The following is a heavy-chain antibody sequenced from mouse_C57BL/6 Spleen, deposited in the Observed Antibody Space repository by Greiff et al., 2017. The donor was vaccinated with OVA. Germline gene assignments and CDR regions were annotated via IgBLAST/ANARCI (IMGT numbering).Heavy chain of an antibody. CDR2: INPNNGGT. J-gene: IGHJ2*01. CDR1: GYTFTDYN. V-gene: IGHV1-22*01. D-gene: IGHD2-4*01. Sequence: EVQRVESGPELVKPGASVKMSCKASGYTFTDYNMHWVKQSHGKSLEWIGYINPNNGGTSYNQKFKGKATLTVNKSSSTAYMELRSLTSEDSAVYHCARRSYDYDEHYFDYWGQGTTLTVSS. CDR3: ARRSYDYDEHYFDY.